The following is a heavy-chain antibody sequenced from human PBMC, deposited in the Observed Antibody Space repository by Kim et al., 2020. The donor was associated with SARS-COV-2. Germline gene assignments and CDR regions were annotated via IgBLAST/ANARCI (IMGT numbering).Heavy chain of an antibody. CDR2: ISSGSNAI. V-gene: IGHV3-48*04. J-gene: IGHJ3*02. D-gene: IGHD1-1*01. CDR1: GFTLSSYD. Sequence: GGSLRLSCTASGFTLSSYDMNWVRQAPGKGLEWVSYISSGSNAIYYTDSVRGRFTISRDNAKNSLYLQMNSLRAEDTAVYYCARDHERRWTTAAFDIWG. CDR3: ARDHERRWTTAAFDI.